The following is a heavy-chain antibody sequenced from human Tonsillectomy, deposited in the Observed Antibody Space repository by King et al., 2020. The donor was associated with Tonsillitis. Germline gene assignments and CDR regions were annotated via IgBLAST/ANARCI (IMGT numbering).Heavy chain of an antibody. Sequence: VQLVESGAEVKKPGASVKVSCKASGYTFSRYYMHWVRQAPGQGPEWMGIINPSGPSPSYAQKFQGRVTMTRDTSTRTFYLELSSLRSEDTAVYYCARASSETTLYYLHGMDVWGQGTTVTVSS. J-gene: IGHJ6*02. D-gene: IGHD3-22*01. CDR2: INPSGPSP. CDR1: GYTFSRYY. CDR3: ARASSETTLYYLHGMDV. V-gene: IGHV1-46*03.